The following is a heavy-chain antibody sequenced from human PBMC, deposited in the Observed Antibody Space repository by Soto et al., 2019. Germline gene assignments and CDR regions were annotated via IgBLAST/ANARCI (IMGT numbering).Heavy chain of an antibody. J-gene: IGHJ4*01. Sequence: GGALGHSCAGSGFPFSNAWINLGRHVPGKGLEWVGRIKSRALGGTTDFAAPVRGRFAITRDDSRNVAYMQMNSLHTEDTAVYYCTTDSYSSMVVVRFDYWGHGSLVTVSS. CDR2: IKSRALGGTT. CDR1: GFPFSNAW. V-gene: IGHV3-15*07. CDR3: TTDSYSSMVVVRFDY. D-gene: IGHD2-15*01.